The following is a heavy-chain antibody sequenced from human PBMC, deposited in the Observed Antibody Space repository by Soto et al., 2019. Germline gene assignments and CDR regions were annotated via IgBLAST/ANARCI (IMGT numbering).Heavy chain of an antibody. CDR3: ARVTGGHDSGGNYMDV. J-gene: IGHJ6*03. Sequence: QVQLVQSGPEVKKPGSSVKVSCTTSGGTLSSYSISWVRQAPGQGLEWVGKIITFVGKANVAQQFQGRVTITADRSTDTTYMELRRLTSDGTAVYDCARVTGGHDSGGNYMDVWGTGTTVTVSS. CDR1: GGTLSSYS. V-gene: IGHV1-69*08. D-gene: IGHD5-12*01. CDR2: IITFVGKA.